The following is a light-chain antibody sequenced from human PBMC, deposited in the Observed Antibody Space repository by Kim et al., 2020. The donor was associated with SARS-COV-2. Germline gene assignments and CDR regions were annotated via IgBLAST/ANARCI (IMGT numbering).Light chain of an antibody. CDR1: SNNVGDQG. CDR3: SAWDSGLSAWV. CDR2: RNN. J-gene: IGLJ3*02. V-gene: IGLV10-54*01. Sequence: SQPPPHTCTGNSNNVGDQGAAWLQQHQGHPPKLLSYRNNNRPSGISERLSASRSGNTASLTITGLQPEDEADYYCSAWDSGLSAWVFGGGTQLTVL.